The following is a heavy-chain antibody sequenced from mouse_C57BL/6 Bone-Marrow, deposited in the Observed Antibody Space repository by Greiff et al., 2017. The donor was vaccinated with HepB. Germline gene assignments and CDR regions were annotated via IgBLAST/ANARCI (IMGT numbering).Heavy chain of an antibody. CDR3: ARLLYDYDAMDY. V-gene: IGHV5-12*01. D-gene: IGHD2-3*01. Sequence: EVMLVESGGGLVQPGGSLKLSCAASGFTFSDYYMYWVRQTPEKRLEWVAYISNGGGSTYYPDTVKGRFTISRDNAKNTLYLQMSRLKSEDTAMYYCARLLYDYDAMDYWGQGTSVTVSS. CDR1: GFTFSDYY. CDR2: ISNGGGST. J-gene: IGHJ4*01.